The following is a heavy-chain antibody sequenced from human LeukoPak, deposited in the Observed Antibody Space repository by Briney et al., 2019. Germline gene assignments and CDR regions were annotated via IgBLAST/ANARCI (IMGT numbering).Heavy chain of an antibody. V-gene: IGHV4-34*01. CDR1: GGSFSGYY. CDR3: ARVPDIIARPCDS. Sequence: SSETLSLTCAVYGGSFSGYYWTLIRQTPGKGLEWIGEISHTGGTSYNPSLKGRVTLSVDPSKKQFSLKVTSVTAADTGVYYCARVPDIIARPCDSWGPGTLVIVSS. CDR2: ISHTGGT. J-gene: IGHJ4*02. D-gene: IGHD1-1*01.